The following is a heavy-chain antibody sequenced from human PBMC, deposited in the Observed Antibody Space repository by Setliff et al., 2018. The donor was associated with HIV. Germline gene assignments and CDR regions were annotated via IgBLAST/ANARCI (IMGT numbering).Heavy chain of an antibody. CDR3: TTGITMIVVVPYYFDY. CDR1: GFTFSSYA. D-gene: IGHD3-22*01. V-gene: IGHV3-23*01. Sequence: LRLSCAASGFTFSSYAMSWVRQAPGKGLEWVSAISGSGGSTYYADSVKGRFTISRDNSKNTLYLQMNSLKTEDTAVYYCTTGITMIVVVPYYFDYWGQGTLVTVSS. CDR2: ISGSGGST. J-gene: IGHJ4*02.